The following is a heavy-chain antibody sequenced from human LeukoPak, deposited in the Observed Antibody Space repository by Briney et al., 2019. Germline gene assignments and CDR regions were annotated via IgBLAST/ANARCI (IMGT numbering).Heavy chain of an antibody. J-gene: IGHJ4*02. CDR3: AKASEYSSSSPSDY. CDR1: GFTFDDYA. Sequence: GGSLRLSCAASGFTFDDYAMHWVWHAPGKGLEWVSGISWNSGSIGYADSVKGRFTISRDNAKNSLYLQMNSLRAEDTALYYCAKASEYSSSSPSDYWGQGTLVTVSS. V-gene: IGHV3-9*01. D-gene: IGHD6-6*01. CDR2: ISWNSGSI.